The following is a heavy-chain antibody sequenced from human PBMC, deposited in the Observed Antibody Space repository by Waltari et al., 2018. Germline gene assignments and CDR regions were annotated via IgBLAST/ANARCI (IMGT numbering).Heavy chain of an antibody. Sequence: EVQLLESGGGLVQPGGSLRLSCAASGFTFSSYAMRWVRQAPGKGLEWVSSISGSGAKTYYADSVKGRFTISRDNSKNTLCLQMNSLRAEDTAVYYCARFPYSSSSWGPFFDYWGQGTLVTVSS. CDR2: ISGSGAKT. CDR3: ARFPYSSSSWGPFFDY. CDR1: GFTFSSYA. V-gene: IGHV3-23*01. D-gene: IGHD6-13*01. J-gene: IGHJ4*02.